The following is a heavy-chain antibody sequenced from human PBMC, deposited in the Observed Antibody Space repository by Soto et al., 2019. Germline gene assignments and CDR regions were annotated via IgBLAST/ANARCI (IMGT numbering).Heavy chain of an antibody. CDR3: AVDYYDSRGYYGRDYYYGMDV. J-gene: IGHJ6*02. D-gene: IGHD3-22*01. CDR1: GGTLSSYA. V-gene: IGHV1-69*13. Sequence: SVKVSCKASGGTLSSYAISWVRQAPGQGLEWMGGVIPIFGTANYAQKFQGRVTITADESTSTAYMELRSLRSEDTAVYYCAVDYYDSRGYYGRDYYYGMDVWGQGTTVTVSS. CDR2: VIPIFGTA.